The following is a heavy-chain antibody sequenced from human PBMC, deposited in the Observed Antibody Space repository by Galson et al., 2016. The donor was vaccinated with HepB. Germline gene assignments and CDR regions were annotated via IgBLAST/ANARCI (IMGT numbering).Heavy chain of an antibody. V-gene: IGHV3-23*01. J-gene: IGHJ4*02. D-gene: IGHD1-1*01. CDR1: GFVFSNFG. CDR2: ISTRRTT. Sequence: SLRLSCAASGFVFSNFGLSWVRQAPGKGLEWVASISTRRTTYYSDSVQGRVTISRDNSNNTLYLQMNGLGAEDTAVYYCAKERLVRRIFDHWGQGTLLNVSS. CDR3: AKERLVRRIFDH.